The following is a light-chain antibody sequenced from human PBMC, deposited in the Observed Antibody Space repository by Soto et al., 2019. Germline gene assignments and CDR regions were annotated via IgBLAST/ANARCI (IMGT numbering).Light chain of an antibody. V-gene: IGKV3-15*01. Sequence: EIVMTQSPATLSVSPGERATLSCRASQNVGSNLAWYQQKPGQGPRLLIFGASTRATGIPARFSGSGSGTEFTLTISGLQSEDFAVYYCQQYYKWYTFGQGTRLEIK. J-gene: IGKJ5*01. CDR3: QQYYKWYT. CDR2: GAS. CDR1: QNVGSN.